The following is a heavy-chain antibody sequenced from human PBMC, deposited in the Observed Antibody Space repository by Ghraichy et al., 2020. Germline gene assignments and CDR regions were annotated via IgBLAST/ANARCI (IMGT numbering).Heavy chain of an antibody. J-gene: IGHJ2*01. Sequence: GGSLRLSCATSGFRFSSRCLSWIRQAPGKRLEWVSGVSDRGDEVFYADSVKGRFTISRDNSKDTLFLQLNSLRVDDTAVYFCATQGAGGGVDPVNGYFDLWGRGTRVSVSS. V-gene: IGHV3-23*01. D-gene: IGHD3-16*01. CDR3: ATQGAGGGVDPVNGYFDL. CDR2: VSDRGDEV. CDR1: GFRFSSRC.